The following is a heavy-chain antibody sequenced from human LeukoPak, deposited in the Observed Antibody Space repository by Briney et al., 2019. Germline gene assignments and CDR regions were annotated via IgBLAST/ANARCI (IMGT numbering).Heavy chain of an antibody. V-gene: IGHV4-34*01. D-gene: IGHD6-6*01. CDR3: ARIGPRESIVEENWFDP. Sequence: SETLSLTCAVYGGSFSGHYWSWIRQPPGKGLEWIGEINHSGSTSYSPSLKSRVTMSVDTSKNQFSLKLSSVTAADTAVYFCARIGPRESIVEENWFDPWGQGTLVTVSS. J-gene: IGHJ5*02. CDR2: INHSGST. CDR1: GGSFSGHY.